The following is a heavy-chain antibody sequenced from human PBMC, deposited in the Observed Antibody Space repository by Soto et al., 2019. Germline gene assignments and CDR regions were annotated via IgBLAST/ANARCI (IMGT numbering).Heavy chain of an antibody. CDR3: TKLRTITTGASDC. CDR1: GFTFSNYA. D-gene: IGHD1-1*01. J-gene: IGHJ4*02. CDR2: VYGGGGST. V-gene: IGHV3-23*01. Sequence: EVQLLESGGGLVQPGGSLRLSCAASGFTFSNYAMSWVRQAPGKGLEWVSAVYGGGGSTYYADPVKGRFTISRDNSTNTLSLEMNSLRAEDTAVYYCTKLRTITTGASDCWGQGTLVTVSS.